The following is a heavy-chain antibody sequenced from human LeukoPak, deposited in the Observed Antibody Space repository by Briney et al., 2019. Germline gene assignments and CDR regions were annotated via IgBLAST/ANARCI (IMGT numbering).Heavy chain of an antibody. CDR3: AKDRPNYYHISGSYYKRNGDY. V-gene: IGHV3-30*02. CDR2: IPYDGSNK. Sequence: GGSLRLSCAASGFTFSNYGMHWVRQVPGKGLEWVAFIPYDGSNKYYADSLKGRFTISGDNSKNTLYLQMSGLRAEDTALYYCAKDRPNYYHISGSYYKRNGDYWGRGTLVTVSS. D-gene: IGHD3-22*01. J-gene: IGHJ4*02. CDR1: GFTFSNYG.